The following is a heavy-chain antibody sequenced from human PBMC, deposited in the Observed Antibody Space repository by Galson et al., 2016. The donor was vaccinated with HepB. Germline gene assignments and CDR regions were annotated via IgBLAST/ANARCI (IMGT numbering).Heavy chain of an antibody. D-gene: IGHD3-16*01. J-gene: IGHJ4*02. CDR1: GNSFTTYW. Sequence: QSGAEVKKPGESLKISCRGSGNSFTTYWIGWVRQMPGKGLEWMGIIYPDDSDTTYSPSFQGQVTISADKSITTAYLQWSSLQASDTAMYYCARLVASPEFGWYFDSWGQGTLVTVSS. CDR3: ARLVASPEFGWYFDS. V-gene: IGHV5-51*01. CDR2: IYPDDSDT.